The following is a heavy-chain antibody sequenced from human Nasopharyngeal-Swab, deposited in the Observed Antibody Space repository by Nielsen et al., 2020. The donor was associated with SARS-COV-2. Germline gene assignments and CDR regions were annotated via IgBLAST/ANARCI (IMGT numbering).Heavy chain of an antibody. CDR3: ARDPDYYDSSGYWGSFDY. J-gene: IGHJ4*02. CDR2: ISYDGSNK. D-gene: IGHD3-22*01. CDR1: GFTFSSYA. Sequence: GESLKISCAASGFTFSSYAMHWVRQAPGKGLEWVAVISYDGSNKYYADSVKGRFTISSDNSKNTLYLQMNSLRAEDTAVYYCARDPDYYDSSGYWGSFDYWGQGTLVTVSS. V-gene: IGHV3-30-3*01.